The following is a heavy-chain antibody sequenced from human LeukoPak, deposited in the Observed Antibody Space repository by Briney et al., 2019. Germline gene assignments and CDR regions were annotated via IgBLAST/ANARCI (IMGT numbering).Heavy chain of an antibody. CDR1: GYTFTGYY. CDR3: ARDKDCSSTGCDLAV. J-gene: IGHJ6*02. CDR2: INPNSGGT. Sequence: ASVKVSCKASGYTFTGYYMHWVRQAPGQGLEWMGWINPNSGGTNYAQKFQGRVTMTRDTSISTAYMELSRLRSDDTAVYYCARDKDCSSTGCDLAVWGQGTTVTVSS. V-gene: IGHV1-2*02. D-gene: IGHD2-2*01.